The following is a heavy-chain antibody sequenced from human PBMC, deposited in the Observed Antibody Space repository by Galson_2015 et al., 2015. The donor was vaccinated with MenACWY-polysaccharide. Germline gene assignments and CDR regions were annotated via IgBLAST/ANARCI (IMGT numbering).Heavy chain of an antibody. J-gene: IGHJ6*02. CDR2: ISYDGINK. D-gene: IGHD2/OR15-2a*01. V-gene: IGHV3-30-3*01. Sequence: SLRLSCAASGFTLSSYAIHWVRQAPGKGLEWVAVISYDGINKYYADSVKGRFTISRDNSKYTVYLQMNSLRADDTTVYYCARDYCDRITCSGMDVWGQGTTVTVPS. CDR1: GFTLSSYA. CDR3: ARDYCDRITCSGMDV.